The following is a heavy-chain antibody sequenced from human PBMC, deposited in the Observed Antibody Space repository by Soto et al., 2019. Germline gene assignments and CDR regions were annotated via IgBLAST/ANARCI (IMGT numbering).Heavy chain of an antibody. V-gene: IGHV1-18*01. Sequence: ASLKVSCKASGYSFTSYGISWVRQAPGQGLEWMGWISAYNGNTNYAQKLQGRVTMTTDTSTSTAYMELRSLRSDDTAVYYCARDFTDPPSSTSGEAFDIWGQGTMVTVSS. J-gene: IGHJ3*02. CDR2: ISAYNGNT. CDR3: ARDFTDPPSSTSGEAFDI. D-gene: IGHD2-2*01. CDR1: GYSFTSYG.